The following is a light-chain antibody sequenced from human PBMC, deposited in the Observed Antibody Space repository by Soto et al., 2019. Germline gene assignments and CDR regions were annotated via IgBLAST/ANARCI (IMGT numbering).Light chain of an antibody. CDR2: GNS. J-gene: IGLJ2*01. V-gene: IGLV1-40*01. CDR3: QSYDSSLRAYVV. Sequence: QAVVTQPPSVSGAPGQRVTISCTGSSSNIGAGYDVHWYQQLPGTAPKLLIYGNSNRPSGVPDRFSGSKSGTSASLAITGLQAEDEADYYYQSYDSSLRAYVVFGGGTKLTVL. CDR1: SSNIGAGYD.